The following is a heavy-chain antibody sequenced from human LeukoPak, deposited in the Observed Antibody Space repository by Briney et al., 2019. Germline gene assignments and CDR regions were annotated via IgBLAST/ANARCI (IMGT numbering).Heavy chain of an antibody. CDR3: ASLTYCSSTSCYVFSDY. D-gene: IGHD2-2*01. CDR1: GGSFSGYY. V-gene: IGHV4-34*01. Sequence: PSGTLSLTGAVYGGSFSGYYWSWIRQPPGKGLEWIGEINHSGSTNYNPSLKSRVTISVDTSKNQFSLKLSSVTAADTAVYYCASLTYCSSTSCYVFSDYWGQGTLATVSS. CDR2: INHSGST. J-gene: IGHJ4*02.